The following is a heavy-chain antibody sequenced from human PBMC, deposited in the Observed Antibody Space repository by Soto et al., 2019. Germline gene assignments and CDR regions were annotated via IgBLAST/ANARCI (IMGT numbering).Heavy chain of an antibody. CDR1: VGSITGYY. CDR2: SYWTGAT. D-gene: IGHD2-21*02. V-gene: IGHV4-59*01. J-gene: IGHJ3*02. CDR3: AVTRGGAHPHDI. Sequence: PSETLSLTCTVSVGSITGYYWSWIRQSPGKGLEWIGCSYWTGATNYNPSLKSRVTISVGTSKNQVSLTLTSVTAADTAIYFCAVTRGGAHPHDIWGQGTMVTVSS.